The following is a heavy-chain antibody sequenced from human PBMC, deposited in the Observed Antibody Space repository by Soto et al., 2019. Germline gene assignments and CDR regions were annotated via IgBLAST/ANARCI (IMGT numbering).Heavy chain of an antibody. Sequence: QIALKESGPTLVKPTQTLTLTCTFSGFSLSTDDVGVGWIRQPPRMALEWLALIYWDDDERYRPSLKIRLSITKDTSKNRVVLTMTSLDPVDTATYYGAHRRRGYRKRYFACWGQASLVTVSS. CDR2: IYWDDDE. CDR1: GFSLSTDDVG. CDR3: AHRRRGYRKRYFAC. D-gene: IGHD3-3*01. V-gene: IGHV2-5*02. J-gene: IGHJ4*02.